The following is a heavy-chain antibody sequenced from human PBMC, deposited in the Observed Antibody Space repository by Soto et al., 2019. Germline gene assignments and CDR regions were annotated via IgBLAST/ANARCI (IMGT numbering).Heavy chain of an antibody. Sequence: EVPLVESGGGLVQPGGSLRLSCAHSGFTFSNYWMHWVRQAPGTGLEWVSRINEDGSVISYADSVKGRFTISRDNGKNTLYLQMNSLRVEDTAVYYCVRDLIIVVTPGDDFDYWGQGTLVTVSS. CDR3: VRDLIIVVTPGDDFDY. CDR2: INEDGSVI. D-gene: IGHD1-26*01. V-gene: IGHV3-74*01. J-gene: IGHJ4*02. CDR1: GFTFSNYW.